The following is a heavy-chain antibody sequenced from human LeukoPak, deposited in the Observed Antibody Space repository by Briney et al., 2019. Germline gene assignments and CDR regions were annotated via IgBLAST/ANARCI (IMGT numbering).Heavy chain of an antibody. V-gene: IGHV4-31*03. CDR2: IYYSGST. D-gene: IGHD2-2*01. Sequence: PSETLSLTCTVSGGSISSGGYYWSWIRQHSGKGLEWIGYIYYSGSTYYNPSLKSRVTISVDTSKNQFSLKLSSVTAADTAVYYCASAPNKYCSSTSCFRYYGMDVWGQGTTVTVSS. CDR3: ASAPNKYCSSTSCFRYYGMDV. J-gene: IGHJ6*02. CDR1: GGSISSGGYY.